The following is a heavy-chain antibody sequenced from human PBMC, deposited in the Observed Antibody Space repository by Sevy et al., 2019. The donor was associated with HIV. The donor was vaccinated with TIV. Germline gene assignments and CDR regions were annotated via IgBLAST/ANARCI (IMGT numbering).Heavy chain of an antibody. V-gene: IGHV1-18*01. CDR3: VSVTFLYYIDY. J-gene: IGHJ4*02. CDR1: GYPFTNYD. D-gene: IGHD3-22*01. CDR2: MSTYNGNT. Sequence: ASVKVSCKTSGYPFTNYDVTWVRQAPGQGLEWMGWMSTYNGNTNYAQKYQGRVTMTTDTSTNTVYMELRSLRSDDTAIYYCVSVTFLYYIDYWGQGTLVTVSS.